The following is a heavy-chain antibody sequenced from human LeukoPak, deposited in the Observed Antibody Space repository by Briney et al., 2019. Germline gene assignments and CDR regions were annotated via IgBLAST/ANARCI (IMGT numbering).Heavy chain of an antibody. J-gene: IGHJ4*02. V-gene: IGHV3-30-3*01. D-gene: IGHD3-3*01. CDR1: GFTFSSYA. CDR2: ISYDGSNK. CDR3: AKGEYDFWSGYHLGY. Sequence: PGRSLRLSCAASGFTFSSYAMHWVRQAPGKGLEWVAVISYDGSNKYYADSVKGRFTISRDNSKNTLYLQMNSLRAEDTAVYYCAKGEYDFWSGYHLGYWGQGTLVTVSS.